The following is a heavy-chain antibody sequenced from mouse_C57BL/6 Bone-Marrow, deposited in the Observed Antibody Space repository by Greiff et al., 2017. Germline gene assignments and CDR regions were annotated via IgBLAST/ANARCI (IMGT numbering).Heavy chain of an antibody. D-gene: IGHD1-1*01. CDR1: GYTFTDYE. Sequence: VQLQQSGAELVRPGASVTLSCTASGYTFTDYEMHWVKQTPVHGLEWIGAIDPETGGTAYNQKFKGKATLTRDKSTSTAYLELRSLTSEDSAVYYCARDTTVVYFDYWGQGTTLTVSS. V-gene: IGHV1-15*01. CDR2: IDPETGGT. J-gene: IGHJ2*01. CDR3: ARDTTVVYFDY.